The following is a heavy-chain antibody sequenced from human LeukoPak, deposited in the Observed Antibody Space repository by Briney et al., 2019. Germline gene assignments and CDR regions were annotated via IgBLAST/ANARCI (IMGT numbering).Heavy chain of an antibody. CDR2: IYHSGST. CDR1: GGSISSGGYS. D-gene: IGHD5-24*01. J-gene: IGHJ4*02. Sequence: SETLSLTCAVSGGSISSGGYSWSWIRQPPGKGLEWIGYIYHSGSTYYNPSLKSRVTISVDTSKNQFSLKLSPVTAADTAVYYCAREPGEMATITQLLWGQGTLVTVSS. CDR3: AREPGEMATITQLL. V-gene: IGHV4-30-2*01.